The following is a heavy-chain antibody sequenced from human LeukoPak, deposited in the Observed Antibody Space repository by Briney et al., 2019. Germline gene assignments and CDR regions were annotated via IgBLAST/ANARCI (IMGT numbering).Heavy chain of an antibody. CDR1: DYSFTSYG. V-gene: IGHV1-18*01. J-gene: IGHJ5*02. CDR2: ISGNNGNT. CDR3: ARGLRNWFDP. Sequence: ASVKVSCKAPDYSFTSYGISWVRQAPGQGLEWMGWISGNNGNTNYAQKLQGRVTMTTDTSTSTAYMELRSLRSDDTAVYYCARGLRNWFDPWGQGTLVTVSS.